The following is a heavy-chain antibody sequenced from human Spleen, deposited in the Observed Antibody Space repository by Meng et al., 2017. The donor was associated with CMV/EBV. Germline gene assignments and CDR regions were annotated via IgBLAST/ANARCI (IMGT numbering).Heavy chain of an antibody. D-gene: IGHD3-10*01. Sequence: ASVKVSCKASGYTFTSYYMHWVRQAPGQGLEWMGLINPSGGSTSYAQKFQGRVTMTRDTSTSTVYMELSSLRSEDTAVYYCARAYYYGSGIYKTLGYWGQGTLVTVSS. V-gene: IGHV1-46*01. J-gene: IGHJ4*02. CDR1: GYTFTSYY. CDR3: ARAYYYGSGIYKTLGY. CDR2: INPSGGST.